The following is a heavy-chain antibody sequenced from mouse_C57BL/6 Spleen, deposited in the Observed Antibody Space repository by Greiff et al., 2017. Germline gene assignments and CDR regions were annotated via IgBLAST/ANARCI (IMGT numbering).Heavy chain of an antibody. Sequence: EVKLVESGGGLVQPGGSLKLSCAASGFTFNNYAMHWVRQAPGKGLEWVARIRRKCSNYATYYADSVKDRFTISRDDSKSKLYMQMNNQKTEDTAMYSCIRVYSGSRHFAYWGQGTLVTVSA. V-gene: IGHV10-3*01. CDR1: GFTFNNYA. D-gene: IGHD1-1*01. J-gene: IGHJ3*01. CDR3: IRVYSGSRHFAY. CDR2: IRRKCSNYAT.